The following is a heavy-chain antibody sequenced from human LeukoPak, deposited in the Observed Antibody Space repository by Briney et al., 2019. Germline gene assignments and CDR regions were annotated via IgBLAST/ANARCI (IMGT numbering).Heavy chain of an antibody. D-gene: IGHD3-10*01. Sequence: GESLKISCKGSGYSFTSYWIGWVRQMPGKGLEWMGIIYPGDSDTRYSPSFQGQVTISADKSISTAYLQWSSLKASDTAMYYCARRERSTYYYGSGFFDWGQGTLVTVSS. J-gene: IGHJ4*02. CDR3: ARRERSTYYYGSGFFD. CDR2: IYPGDSDT. V-gene: IGHV5-51*01. CDR1: GYSFTSYW.